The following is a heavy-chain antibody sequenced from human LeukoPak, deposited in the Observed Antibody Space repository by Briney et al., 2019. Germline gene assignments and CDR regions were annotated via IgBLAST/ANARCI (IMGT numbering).Heavy chain of an antibody. CDR3: ARIGDGGGGN. CDR1: GGSISRYY. D-gene: IGHD3-16*01. CDR2: IYNSGST. V-gene: IGHV4-59*08. J-gene: IGHJ4*02. Sequence: SETLSLTCTVSGGSISRYYWSWIRQPPGKGLEWIGYIYNSGSTNYNPSLKSRVTISVDTSKNQFSLKLSSVTAADTAVYYCARIGDGGGGNWGQGTLVTVSS.